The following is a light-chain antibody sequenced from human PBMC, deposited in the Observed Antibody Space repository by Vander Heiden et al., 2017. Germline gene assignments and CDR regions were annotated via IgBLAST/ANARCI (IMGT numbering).Light chain of an antibody. CDR1: RSILYNSNNKNY. V-gene: IGKV4-1*01. CDR3: QQYYSSPQT. J-gene: IGKJ2*01. CDR2: WAS. Sequence: DTVMTQSPDPLAVSLGERATIDCKSSRSILYNSNNKNYLAWYQQKPGQPPKLLIYWASTRESGVPDRFSGSGSGTDFTLTISSLQAEDVAVYYCQQYYSSPQTFGQGTKLEIK.